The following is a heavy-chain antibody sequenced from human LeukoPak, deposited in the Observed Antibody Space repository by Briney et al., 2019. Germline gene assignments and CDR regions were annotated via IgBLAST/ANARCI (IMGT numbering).Heavy chain of an antibody. CDR3: ARDRWELLPNNWFDP. Sequence: GGSLRLSCAASGFTFRTYAMHWVRQAPGKGLEWVANIRQDGSEKYYVDSVKGRFTISRDNAKNSLYLQMNSLRAEDTAVYYCARDRWELLPNNWFDPWGQGTLVTVSS. J-gene: IGHJ5*02. D-gene: IGHD1-26*01. V-gene: IGHV3-7*01. CDR2: IRQDGSEK. CDR1: GFTFRTYA.